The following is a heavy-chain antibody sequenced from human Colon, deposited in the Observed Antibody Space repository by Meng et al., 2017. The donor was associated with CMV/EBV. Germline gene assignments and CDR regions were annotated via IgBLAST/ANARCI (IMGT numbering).Heavy chain of an antibody. CDR2: ISDGGTP. Sequence: GESLKISCAASGFSVSNTYMSWVRQAPGKGLEWVSVISDGGTPYCADSVNGRFTISRDNSKNTLYLQMNSLRAEDTAIYYCVRDLGGGYCRGASCRASWGQGTLVTVSS. CDR3: VRDLGGGYCRGASCRAS. V-gene: IGHV3-53*01. CDR1: GFSVSNTY. D-gene: IGHD2-15*01. J-gene: IGHJ5*02.